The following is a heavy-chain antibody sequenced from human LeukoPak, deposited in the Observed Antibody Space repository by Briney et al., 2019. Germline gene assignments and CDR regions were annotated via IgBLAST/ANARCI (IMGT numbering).Heavy chain of an antibody. CDR3: ARDVVSSWYLDY. Sequence: PGGSLRLSCAASGFTFSSYAMHWVRQAPGKGLEWVAVISYDGSNKYYADSVKGRFTISRDNSKNTLYLQMNSLRAEDTAVYYCARDVVSSWYLDYWGQGTLVTVSS. CDR1: GFTFSSYA. CDR2: ISYDGSNK. D-gene: IGHD6-13*01. J-gene: IGHJ4*02. V-gene: IGHV3-30*04.